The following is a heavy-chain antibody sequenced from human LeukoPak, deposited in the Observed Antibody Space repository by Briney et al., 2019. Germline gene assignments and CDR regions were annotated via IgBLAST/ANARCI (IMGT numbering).Heavy chain of an antibody. V-gene: IGHV3-7*04. CDR1: GFTVTTNY. D-gene: IGHD6-13*01. J-gene: IGHJ4*02. CDR3: AKDWGYGEAGIDF. CDR2: IKGDGSEK. Sequence: GGSLRLSCAASGFTVTTNYMSWVRQAPGKGLEWVAIIKGDGSEKAYVDSVKGRFSISRDNAENSLYLQMSSLRAEDTAVYYCAKDWGYGEAGIDFWGQGTLVTVSS.